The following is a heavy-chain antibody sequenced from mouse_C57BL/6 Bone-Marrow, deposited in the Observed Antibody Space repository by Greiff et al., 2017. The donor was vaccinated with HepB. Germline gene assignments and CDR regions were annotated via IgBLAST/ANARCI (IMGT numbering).Heavy chain of an antibody. Sequence: QVQLQQPGAELVRPGSSVKLSCKASVYTFTSYWMHWVKQRPIQGLEWIGNIDPSDSETHYNQKFKDKATLTVDKSSSTAYMQLSSLTSEDSAVYYCARSGVGDFDYWGQGTTLTVSS. CDR1: VYTFTSYW. J-gene: IGHJ2*01. CDR3: ARSGVGDFDY. V-gene: IGHV1-52*01. D-gene: IGHD1-1*02. CDR2: IDPSDSET.